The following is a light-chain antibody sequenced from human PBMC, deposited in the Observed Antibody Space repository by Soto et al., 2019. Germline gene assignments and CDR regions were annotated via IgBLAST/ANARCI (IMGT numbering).Light chain of an antibody. V-gene: IGKV3-15*01. CDR3: QQYNNWPLT. CDR2: GAS. Sequence: EIVMTQSPATLSLYPGETATLSCRASQSVHSNLAWFQQHPGQAPRLLIYGASSRATGIPVRFSGSGSGTEFTLTISSLQSEDFAVYYCQQYNNWPLTFGGGTKVDI. CDR1: QSVHSN. J-gene: IGKJ4*01.